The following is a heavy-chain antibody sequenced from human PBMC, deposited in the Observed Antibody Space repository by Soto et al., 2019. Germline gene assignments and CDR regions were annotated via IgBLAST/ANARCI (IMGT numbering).Heavy chain of an antibody. CDR1: GFIFSSYA. V-gene: IGHV3-23*01. CDR2: ISSHGDTT. CDR3: ARDHYDFWSGFTQHIWFHP. Sequence: GGSLRLSCEASGFIFSSYAMNWVRQAPGKGLEWVSSISSHGDTTYYAESVRGRFTISRDNSKNTLFLQMNSLRAGDTAVYFCARDHYDFWSGFTQHIWFHPWGQGTLVTVSS. J-gene: IGHJ5*02. D-gene: IGHD3-3*01.